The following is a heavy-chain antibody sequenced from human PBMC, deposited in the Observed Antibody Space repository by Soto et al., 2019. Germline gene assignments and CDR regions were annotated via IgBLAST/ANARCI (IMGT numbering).Heavy chain of an antibody. CDR3: ARVGKPNSGYDLPYYYYGMDV. J-gene: IGHJ6*02. CDR2: ISAYNGNT. CDR1: GYTFTSYG. V-gene: IGHV1-18*01. D-gene: IGHD5-12*01. Sequence: ASVKVSCKASGYTFTSYGISWVRQAPGQGLEWMGWISAYNGNTNYAQKLQGRVTMTTDTSTSTAYMELRSLRSDDTAVYYCARVGKPNSGYDLPYYYYGMDVWGQGTTVTVSS.